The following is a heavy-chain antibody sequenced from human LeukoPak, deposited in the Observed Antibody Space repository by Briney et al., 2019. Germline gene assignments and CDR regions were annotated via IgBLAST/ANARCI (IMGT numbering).Heavy chain of an antibody. D-gene: IGHD6-13*01. CDR2: ISAYNGNT. CDR1: GYNFISYG. Sequence: ASVKVSCKASGYNFISYGVSWVRQAPGQGLEWMGWISAYNGNTNFAQKVQGRVIMTTDTSTNTAYMELRSLRSDDTAVYYCARGRYSSSPPDYWGQGTLVTVSS. CDR3: ARGRYSSSPPDY. V-gene: IGHV1-18*01. J-gene: IGHJ4*02.